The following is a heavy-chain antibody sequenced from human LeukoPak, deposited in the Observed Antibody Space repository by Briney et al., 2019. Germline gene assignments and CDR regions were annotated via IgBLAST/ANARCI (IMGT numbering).Heavy chain of an antibody. D-gene: IGHD3-10*01. CDR2: ISGSGGST. V-gene: IGHV3-23*01. Sequence: PGGSLRLSCAASGFTFSIYAMSWVRQAPGKVLEWVSAISGSGGSTYYADSVKGRFTISRDNSKNTLYLQMNSLRAEDTAVYYCAKNRLKSYPGTDFDYWGQGTLVTVSS. J-gene: IGHJ4*02. CDR1: GFTFSIYA. CDR3: AKNRLKSYPGTDFDY.